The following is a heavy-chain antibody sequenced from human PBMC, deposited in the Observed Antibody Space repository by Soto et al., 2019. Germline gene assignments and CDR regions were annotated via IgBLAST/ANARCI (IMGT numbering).Heavy chain of an antibody. CDR3: ARVRPRRATPKNWFDP. D-gene: IGHD5-12*01. CDR2: MNPNSGNT. CDR1: GYTFTSYD. Sequence: GASVKVSCKASGYTFTSYDINWVRQATGQGLEWMGWMNPNSGNTGYAQKFQGRVTMTRNTSISTAYMELSSLRSEDTAVYYCARVRPRRATPKNWFDPWGQGTLVTVSS. V-gene: IGHV1-8*01. J-gene: IGHJ5*02.